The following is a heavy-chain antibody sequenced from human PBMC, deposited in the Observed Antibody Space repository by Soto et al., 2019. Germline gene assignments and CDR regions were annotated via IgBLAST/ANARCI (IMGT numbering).Heavy chain of an antibody. V-gene: IGHV3-21*01. CDR1: GFTYSTCS. CDR2: ISSSSSNI. CDR3: AKADTAMVIGYFDY. J-gene: IGHJ4*02. D-gene: IGHD5-18*01. Sequence: GGSLRLSCAASGFTYSTCSMNWVRQAPGKGLEWVSSISSSSSNIYYADSVKGRFTISRDNAKNSLYLQMNSLRAEDTVVYYCAKADTAMVIGYFDYWGQGTLVTVSS.